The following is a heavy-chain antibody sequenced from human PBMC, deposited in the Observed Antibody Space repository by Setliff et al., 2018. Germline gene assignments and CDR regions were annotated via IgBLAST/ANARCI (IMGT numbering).Heavy chain of an antibody. D-gene: IGHD4-17*01. CDR2: INHSGST. CDR1: GGSFSDYY. V-gene: IGHV4-34*01. J-gene: IGHJ6*03. Sequence: PSETLSLTCAVYGGSFSDYYWSWIRQSPGKGLEWIGEINHSGSTNYNPSLKTRVTISVDTSKNQFSLTLSSVTAADTAVYYCARGTTMTYYFYYMDVWGEGTTVTVSS. CDR3: ARGTTMTYYFYYMDV.